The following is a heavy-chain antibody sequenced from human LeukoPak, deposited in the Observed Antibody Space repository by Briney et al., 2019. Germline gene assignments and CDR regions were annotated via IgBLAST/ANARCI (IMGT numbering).Heavy chain of an antibody. CDR2: IYHSGST. CDR1: GGSISSGGYS. CDR3: ARESYSSSWYSSYFDY. Sequence: SETLSLTCAVSGGSISSGGYSWSWIRQPPGKGLEWIGYIYHSGSTYYNPSLKSRVTISVDRSKNQFSLKLSPVTAADTAVYYCARESYSSSWYSSYFDYWGQGTLVTVSS. J-gene: IGHJ4*02. D-gene: IGHD6-13*01. V-gene: IGHV4-30-2*01.